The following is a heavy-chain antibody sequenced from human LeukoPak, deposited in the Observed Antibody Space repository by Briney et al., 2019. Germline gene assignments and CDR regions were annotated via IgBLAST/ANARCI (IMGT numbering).Heavy chain of an antibody. J-gene: IGHJ6*03. D-gene: IGHD3-16*02. CDR1: TYISSDFG. CDR3: ARVYLYTTGWSAAYYYFMDV. CDR2: VSGDNGQT. V-gene: IGHV1-18*01. Sequence: VASVKVSCKASTYISSDFGISWVRLAPGGGPEWMGWVSGDNGQTNYGHKFYGRVTMTMETSTNTASMELRGLRSDDTAIYYCARVYLYTTGWSAAYYYFMDVWGKGTTVIVSS.